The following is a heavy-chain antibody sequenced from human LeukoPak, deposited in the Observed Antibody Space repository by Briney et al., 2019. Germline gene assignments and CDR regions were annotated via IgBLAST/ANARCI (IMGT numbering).Heavy chain of an antibody. D-gene: IGHD2/OR15-2a*01. J-gene: IGHJ5*02. CDR3: ARGRQSTNRNNINWFDP. CDR1: GYTFTGYY. V-gene: IGHV1-2*06. CDR2: INPNSGGT. Sequence: ASVKVSCKASGYTFTGYYMHWVRQAPGQGLEWMGRINPNSGGTNYAQKFQGRVTMTRDTSISTAYMELSRLRSDDTAVYYCARGRQSTNRNNINWFDPWGQGTLVTVSS.